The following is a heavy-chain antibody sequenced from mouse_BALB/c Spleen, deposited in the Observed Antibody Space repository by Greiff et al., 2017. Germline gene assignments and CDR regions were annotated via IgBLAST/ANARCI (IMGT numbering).Heavy chain of an antibody. J-gene: IGHJ2*01. CDR3: ARGRRGSYFDY. Sequence: DVQLQESGGGLVKPGGSLKLSCAASGFTFSSYAMSWVRQTPEKRLEWVASISSGGSTYYPDSVKGRFTISRDNARNILYLQMSSLRSEDTAMYYCARGRRGSYFDYWGQGTTLTVSS. CDR2: ISSGGST. V-gene: IGHV5-6-5*01. CDR1: GFTFSSYA.